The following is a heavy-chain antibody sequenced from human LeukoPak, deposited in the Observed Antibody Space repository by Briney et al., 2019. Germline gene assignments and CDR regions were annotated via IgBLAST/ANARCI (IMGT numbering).Heavy chain of an antibody. CDR2: IGPTGSDR. CDR1: GLTFSTSG. D-gene: IGHD1-14*01. V-gene: IGHV3-21*06. CDR3: ATETNGRHYDY. J-gene: IGHJ4*02. Sequence: GGSLRLSCTASGLTFSTSGFNWVRQAPGKGLEWVASIGPTGSDRYHADSIKGRFTISRDNANNFLYLQVNSLRAEDAAVYYCATETNGRHYDYWGQGTLLTVSS.